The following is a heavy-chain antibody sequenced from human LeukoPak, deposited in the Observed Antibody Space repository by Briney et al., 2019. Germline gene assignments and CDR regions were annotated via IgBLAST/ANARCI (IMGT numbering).Heavy chain of an antibody. Sequence: PSETLSLTCTVSGGSISNYYWSWIRQPPGKRLEWIGYVSYSESSSSNPSLESRVTISVDTSKNQFSLKLSSVTASDTAVYYCARHVDWNPNFDYWGQGTLVTVSS. CDR1: GGSISNYY. V-gene: IGHV4-59*08. D-gene: IGHD1-1*01. J-gene: IGHJ4*02. CDR2: VSYSESS. CDR3: ARHVDWNPNFDY.